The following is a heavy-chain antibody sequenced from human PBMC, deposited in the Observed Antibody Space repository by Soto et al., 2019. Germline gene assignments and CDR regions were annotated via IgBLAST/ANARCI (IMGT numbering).Heavy chain of an antibody. CDR1: GFAVGGFY. J-gene: IGHJ4*02. V-gene: IGHV3-53*01. Sequence: EVQLVESGGELIQPGGSLRLSCAASGFAVGGFYMNWVRQAPGKGLEWVSVMFTTGTTYYADSVKGRLTISRDDSKNTLYLQMNSLRAEDTAVYYCARERYSYGFDYWGQGTVVTVSS. D-gene: IGHD5-18*01. CDR3: ARERYSYGFDY. CDR2: MFTTGTT.